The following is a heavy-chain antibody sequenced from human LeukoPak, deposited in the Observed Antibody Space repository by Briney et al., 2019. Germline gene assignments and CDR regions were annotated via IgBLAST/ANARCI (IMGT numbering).Heavy chain of an antibody. CDR3: ARDLLPDSSSCPDY. CDR1: GYTFTGYY. V-gene: IGHV1-2*02. D-gene: IGHD6-13*01. J-gene: IGHJ4*02. CDR2: INPNSGGT. Sequence: GASVKVSCKASGYTFTGYYMHWVRQAPGQGLEWMGWINPNSGGTNYAQKFQGRVTMTRDTSISTAYMELSRLRSDDTAVYYCARDLLPDSSSCPDYWGQGTLVTVSS.